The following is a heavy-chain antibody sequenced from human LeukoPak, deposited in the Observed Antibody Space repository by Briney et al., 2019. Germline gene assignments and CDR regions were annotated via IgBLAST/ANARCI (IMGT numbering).Heavy chain of an antibody. CDR2: IYYSGGT. Sequence: PSETLSLTCTVSGGSISSYYWSWIRQPPGKGLEWIGYIYYSGGTNYNPSLKSRVTISVDTSKNQFSLKLSSVTAADTAVYYCARTGYSSGWYWFDYWGQGTLVTVSS. CDR1: GGSISSYY. D-gene: IGHD6-19*01. V-gene: IGHV4-59*12. CDR3: ARTGYSSGWYWFDY. J-gene: IGHJ4*02.